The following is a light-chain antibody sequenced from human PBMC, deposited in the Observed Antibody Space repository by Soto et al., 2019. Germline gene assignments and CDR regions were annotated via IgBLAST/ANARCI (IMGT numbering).Light chain of an antibody. CDR1: QSVSSN. CDR3: QQYNNWPPLT. V-gene: IGKV3-15*01. CDR2: GAS. J-gene: IGKJ4*01. Sequence: EIVMTQSPATLSASPGERATHSCRASQSVSSNLAWYQQKPGQAPRLLIYGASTRATGMPARFSGSGSGTEFTLTISSLQSEDFAVYYCQQYNNWPPLTFGGGTKVEIK.